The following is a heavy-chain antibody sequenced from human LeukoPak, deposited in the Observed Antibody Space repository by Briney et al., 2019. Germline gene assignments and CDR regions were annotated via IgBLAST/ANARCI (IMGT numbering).Heavy chain of an antibody. D-gene: IGHD6-6*01. CDR1: GYTFTGYY. Sequence: ASMKVSCKASGYTFTGYYMHWVRQAPGQGLEWMGWINPNRGVTNYAQKFQGRVTMTRDTSISTAYMELSSLRFDDAAVYYCARDQADLAPRPFDYWGQGTLVTVSS. CDR3: ARDQADLAPRPFDY. J-gene: IGHJ4*02. V-gene: IGHV1-2*02. CDR2: INPNRGVT.